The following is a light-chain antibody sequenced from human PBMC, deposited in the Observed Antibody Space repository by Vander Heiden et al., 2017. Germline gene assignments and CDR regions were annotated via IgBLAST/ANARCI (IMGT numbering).Light chain of an antibody. J-gene: IGLJ3*02. CDR3: VAWDDSLNAPV. Sequence: QSLLTQQPSASGTPGQRVTISCSGSSSNIGSNTVNWYQQLPGTAPKLLIYTNNQRPSGVPDRFSGSKSGTSVSLAISGLQTEDEADYYCVAWDDSLNAPVFGGGTKLTVL. CDR1: SSNIGSNT. V-gene: IGLV1-44*01. CDR2: TNN.